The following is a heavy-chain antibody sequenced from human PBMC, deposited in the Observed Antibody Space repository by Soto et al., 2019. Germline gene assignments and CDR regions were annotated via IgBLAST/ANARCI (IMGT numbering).Heavy chain of an antibody. J-gene: IGHJ5*02. V-gene: IGHV4-30-2*01. CDR1: GGSISSGGYS. D-gene: IGHD6-13*01. Sequence: SETLSLTCAVSGGSISSGGYSWSWIRQPPGKGLEWIGYMYHSGSTYYNPSLKSRVTISIDRSKNQFSLKLSSVTAADTAVYYCARHPERIAQIGWFDPWGQGTLVTVSS. CDR2: MYHSGST. CDR3: ARHPERIAQIGWFDP.